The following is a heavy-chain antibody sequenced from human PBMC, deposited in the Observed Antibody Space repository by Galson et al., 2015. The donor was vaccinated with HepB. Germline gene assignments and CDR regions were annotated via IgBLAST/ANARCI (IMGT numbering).Heavy chain of an antibody. V-gene: IGHV7-4-1*02. J-gene: IGHJ5*02. CDR3: AREGGVQQLEFNWFDP. D-gene: IGHD6-6*01. Sequence: SVKVSCKASGYTFTSYAMNWVRQAPGQGLEWMGWINTNTGNPTYAQGFTGRFVFSLDTSVSTAYLQISSLKAEDTAVYYCAREGGVQQLEFNWFDPWGQGTLVTVSS. CDR1: GYTFTSYA. CDR2: INTNTGNP.